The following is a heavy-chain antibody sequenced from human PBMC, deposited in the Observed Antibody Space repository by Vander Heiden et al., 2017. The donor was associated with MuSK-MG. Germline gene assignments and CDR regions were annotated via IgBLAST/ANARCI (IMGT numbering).Heavy chain of an antibody. CDR1: GFTFSSYT. CDR3: ARGGRGKVVAATPSDY. CDR2: ISSSSSYI. D-gene: IGHD2-15*01. V-gene: IGHV3-21*01. Sequence: EVQLVESGGGLVKPGGSLRLSCAASGFTFSSYTMNWVRQAPGKGLEWVSSISSSSSYIYYADSVKGRFTISRDNAKNSLYLQMNSLRAEDTAVYYCARGGRGKVVAATPSDYWGQGTLVTVSS. J-gene: IGHJ4*02.